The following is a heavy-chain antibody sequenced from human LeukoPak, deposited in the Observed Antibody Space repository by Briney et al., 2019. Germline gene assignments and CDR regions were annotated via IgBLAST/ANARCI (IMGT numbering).Heavy chain of an antibody. CDR3: ARDHNYYGSGRGFDP. CDR2: IYSSSSYI. J-gene: IGHJ5*02. CDR1: GFTFSSYS. V-gene: IGHV3-21*01. D-gene: IGHD3-10*01. Sequence: PGGSLRLSRAASGFTFSSYSMNWVRRAPGKGLEWVSSIYSSSSYIYYADSVKGRFTISRDNAKNSLYLQMNSLRAEDTAVYYCARDHNYYGSGRGFDPWGQGTLVTVSS.